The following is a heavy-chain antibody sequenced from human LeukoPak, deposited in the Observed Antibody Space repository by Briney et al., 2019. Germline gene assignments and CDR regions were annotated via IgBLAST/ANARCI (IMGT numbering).Heavy chain of an antibody. CDR1: GGSISSGGYY. CDR2: IYYSGST. D-gene: IGHD5-12*01. Sequence: PSQTLSLTCTVSGGSISSGGYYWRWLRQHPGKGLEWIGYIYYSGSTYYNPSLKSRVTISVDTSKNQFSLKLSSVTAADTAVYYCARVVRGDSGYDGGGSFDYWGQGTLVTVSS. J-gene: IGHJ4*02. V-gene: IGHV4-31*03. CDR3: ARVVRGDSGYDGGGSFDY.